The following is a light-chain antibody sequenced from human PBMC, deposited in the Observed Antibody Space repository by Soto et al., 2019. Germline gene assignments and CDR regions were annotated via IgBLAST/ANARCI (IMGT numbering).Light chain of an antibody. CDR3: ATWDDSVNAWV. V-gene: IGLV1-44*01. CDR2: SDN. J-gene: IGLJ3*02. CDR1: SSNIGGNS. Sequence: QSVLTQPPSASETPGQRVTISCSGSSSNIGGNSVNWYQQLPGTAPKLLIYSDNKRPSGVPDRFSGSKSGNSASLAISGLQSEDGANYFCATWDDSVNAWVFGGGTQLTVL.